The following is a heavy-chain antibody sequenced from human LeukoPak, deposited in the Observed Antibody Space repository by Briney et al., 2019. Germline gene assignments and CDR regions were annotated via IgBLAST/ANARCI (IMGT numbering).Heavy chain of an antibody. Sequence: ASVKVSCKASGYSFVLYGISWVRQAPGQGPEWMGWISTYNGNTKYAEKFQGRVTMTTDTPTSTAYMELRSLRSEDTAVYYCARIRDGYNDAYDIWGQGTMVTVPS. CDR1: GYSFVLYG. V-gene: IGHV1-18*01. CDR3: ARIRDGYNDAYDI. D-gene: IGHD5-24*01. CDR2: ISTYNGNT. J-gene: IGHJ3*02.